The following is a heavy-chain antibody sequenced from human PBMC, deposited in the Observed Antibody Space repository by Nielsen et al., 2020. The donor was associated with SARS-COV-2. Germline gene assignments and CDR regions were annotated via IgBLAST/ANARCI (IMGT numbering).Heavy chain of an antibody. D-gene: IGHD2-2*01. V-gene: IGHV3-30*18. Sequence: GESLKISCAASGFTFSSYGMHWVRQAPGKGLEWVAVISYDGSNKYYADSVKGRFTISRDNSKNTLYLQMNSLRAEDTAVYYCAKDRLYCSSTSCYAACIDVWGQGTTVTVSS. CDR2: ISYDGSNK. J-gene: IGHJ6*02. CDR1: GFTFSSYG. CDR3: AKDRLYCSSTSCYAACIDV.